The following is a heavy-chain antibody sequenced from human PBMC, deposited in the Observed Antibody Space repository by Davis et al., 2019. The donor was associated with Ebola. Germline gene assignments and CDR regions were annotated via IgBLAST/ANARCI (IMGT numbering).Heavy chain of an antibody. CDR1: GFTFSDHY. V-gene: IGHV3-7*01. Sequence: GGSLRLSCAASGFTFSDHYMDWVRQAPGKGLEWVANIKQDGSEKYYVDSVKGRFTISRDNAKNSLSLQMNSLRAEDTAVYYCARDLIRGSYFEWGQGTLVTVSS. D-gene: IGHD1-26*01. J-gene: IGHJ4*02. CDR2: IKQDGSEK. CDR3: ARDLIRGSYFE.